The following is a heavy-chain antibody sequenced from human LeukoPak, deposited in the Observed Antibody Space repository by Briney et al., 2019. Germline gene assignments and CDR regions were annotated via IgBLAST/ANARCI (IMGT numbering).Heavy chain of an antibody. V-gene: IGHV1-2*02. Sequence: ASVKVSCKASGYTFTGYYMHWVRQAPGQGLEWMGWINPNSGDTKCAQKFQGRVTMTRDTSIGTAYMELSRLTSDDTAVYYCARSEIPDLWGQGTLVTVSS. CDR2: INPNSGDT. CDR1: GYTFTGYY. CDR3: ARSEIPDL. D-gene: IGHD2-21*01. J-gene: IGHJ5*02.